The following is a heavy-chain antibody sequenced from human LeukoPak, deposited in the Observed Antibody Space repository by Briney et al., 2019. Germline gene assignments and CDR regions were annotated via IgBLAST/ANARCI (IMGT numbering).Heavy chain of an antibody. CDR1: GFTFRTSA. Sequence: GGSLRLSCAASGFTFRTSAFSWVRQSPGRGLEWVSTVGTDSDTYYADSVKGRFTISRDNSKNTVYLQMTGLRADDTAVYYCSKKTPGIHPFDSWGQGTLVTVSP. V-gene: IGHV3-23*01. J-gene: IGHJ4*02. CDR3: SKKTPGIHPFDS. CDR2: VGTDSDT. D-gene: IGHD6-13*01.